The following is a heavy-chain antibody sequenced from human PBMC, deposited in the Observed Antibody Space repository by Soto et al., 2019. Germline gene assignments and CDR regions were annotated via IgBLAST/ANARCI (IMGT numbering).Heavy chain of an antibody. D-gene: IGHD2-2*01. CDR3: ARAGRAARIQPRDTIDI. CDR1: GFTFSNYD. J-gene: IGHJ3*02. CDR2: ILYDGSNK. V-gene: IGHV3-30*03. Sequence: GGSLRLSCAAYGFTFSNYDMHWVRQAPGKGLECVAVILYDGSNKYYADSVKGRFSISRDNSKNTFYLQMDSLRVEDTAVYYCARAGRAARIQPRDTIDIWGQGTLDTVSS.